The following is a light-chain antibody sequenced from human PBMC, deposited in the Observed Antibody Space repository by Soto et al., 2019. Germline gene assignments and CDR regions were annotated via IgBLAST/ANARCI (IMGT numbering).Light chain of an antibody. Sequence: EIVLTQSPATLSLSPGERATLSCRASQSVSSSYLAWYQHKPGQAPSLLIYGASIRATGIPDRFSGRGSGTDFTLTISRLEPEDFAVYYCQQYGSSPLTFGGGTKVEIK. CDR1: QSVSSSY. CDR2: GAS. V-gene: IGKV3-20*01. CDR3: QQYGSSPLT. J-gene: IGKJ4*01.